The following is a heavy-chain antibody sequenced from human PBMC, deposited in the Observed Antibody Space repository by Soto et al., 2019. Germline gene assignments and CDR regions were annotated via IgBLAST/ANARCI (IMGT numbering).Heavy chain of an antibody. D-gene: IGHD3-10*01. CDR3: ARGRSFSYDSTPPPMFDP. CDR1: GFTFSSYA. J-gene: IGHJ5*02. Sequence: PGGSLRLSCAASGFTFSSYAMSWVRQAPGKGLEWVSGIGTLSDTFYAASVQGRFTISRQNAKNSVYLQMNSLRAGDTAFYYCARGRSFSYDSTPPPMFDPWGQGTLVTVSS. CDR2: IGTLSDT. V-gene: IGHV3-13*01.